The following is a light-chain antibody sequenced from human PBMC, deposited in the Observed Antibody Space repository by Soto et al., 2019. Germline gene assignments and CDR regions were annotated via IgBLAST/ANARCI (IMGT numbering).Light chain of an antibody. CDR3: QQYGSSPLT. V-gene: IGKV3-20*01. J-gene: IGKJ4*01. CDR1: QSVSSSY. CDR2: GAS. Sequence: EIVVTQSPGTLSLSPGERATLSCRASQSVSSSYLAWYQQRPGRAPRLLIYGASSRATGIPDRFSGSGSGTDFTLTISRLEPDDFAVYYCQQYGSSPLTFGGGTKVEI.